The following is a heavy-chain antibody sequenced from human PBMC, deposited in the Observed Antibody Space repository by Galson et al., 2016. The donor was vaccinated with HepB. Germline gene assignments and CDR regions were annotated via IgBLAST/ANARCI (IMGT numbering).Heavy chain of an antibody. D-gene: IGHD3-3*01. CDR1: GFVFSSYG. CDR2: IWYDGSKK. V-gene: IGHV3-33*01. CDR3: ARDWGFWSDNHYGMDI. Sequence: SLRLSCAGSGFVFSSYGMHWVRQAPGKGLEWMATIWYDGSKKYYGDSVKGRFIISRDSSKNTLYLHMNSLRVEDTAVYFCARDWGFWSDNHYGMDIWGQGTTVIVSS. J-gene: IGHJ6*02.